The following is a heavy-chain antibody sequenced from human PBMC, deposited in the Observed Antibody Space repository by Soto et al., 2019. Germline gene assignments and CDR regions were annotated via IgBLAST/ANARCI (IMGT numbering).Heavy chain of an antibody. V-gene: IGHV4-59*01. CDR3: ARAYGYYFDY. D-gene: IGHD3-10*01. CDR1: GGSISSYY. Sequence: PSETLSLTCTVSGGSISSYYWSWIRQPPGKGLEWIGYIYYGGSTNYNPSLKSRVTISVDTSKNQFSLKLSSVTAADTAVYYCARAYGYYFDYWGQGTLVTVSS. J-gene: IGHJ4*02. CDR2: IYYGGST.